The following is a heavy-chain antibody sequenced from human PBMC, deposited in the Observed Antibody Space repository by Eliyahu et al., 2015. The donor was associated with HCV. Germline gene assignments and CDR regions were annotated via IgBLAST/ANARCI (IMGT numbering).Heavy chain of an antibody. V-gene: IGHV3-9*01. CDR1: GFTFDXYA. D-gene: IGHD3-22*01. CDR2: ISWNSGSI. J-gene: IGHJ4*02. CDR3: AKVDSSGYYYEGGNIDY. Sequence: EVQLVESGGGLVQPGRSLRLSCAAXGFTFDXYAXXWVRQAPGKGLXXXSGISWNSGSIGYADSVKGRFTISRDNAKNSLYLQMNSLRAEDTALYYCAKVDSSGYYYEGGNIDYWGQGTLVTVSS.